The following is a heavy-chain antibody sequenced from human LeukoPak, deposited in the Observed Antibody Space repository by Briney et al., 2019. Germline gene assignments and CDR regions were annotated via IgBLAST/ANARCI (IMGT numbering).Heavy chain of an antibody. J-gene: IGHJ4*02. Sequence: SGTLSLTRAVYGGSFSGYYWSWIRQPPGKGLEWIGEINHSGSTNYNPSLKSRVTISVDTSKNQFSLKLSSVTAADTAVYYCARGGVHCSGGSCYKYLGYWGQGTLVTVSS. CDR3: ARGGVHCSGGSCYKYLGY. CDR1: GGSFSGYY. D-gene: IGHD2-15*01. V-gene: IGHV4-34*01. CDR2: INHSGST.